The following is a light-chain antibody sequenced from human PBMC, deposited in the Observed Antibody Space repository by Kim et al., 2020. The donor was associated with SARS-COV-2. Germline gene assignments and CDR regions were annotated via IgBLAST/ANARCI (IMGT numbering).Light chain of an antibody. CDR2: RNT. CDR1: SNNVGDQG. V-gene: IGLV10-54*04. CDR3: SAWDRSLSAWV. Sequence: LTQPPSVSKDLRQTATLTCTGNSNNVGDQGAAWVQQYQGHPPKVLSYRNTNRPSGISERFSASRSGNTASLTITELQPEDEADYYCSAWDRSLSAWVFGGGTQLTVL. J-gene: IGLJ3*02.